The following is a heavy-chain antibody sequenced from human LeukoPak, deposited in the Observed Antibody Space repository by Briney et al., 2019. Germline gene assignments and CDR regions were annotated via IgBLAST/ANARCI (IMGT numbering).Heavy chain of an antibody. CDR3: ARDPRLEISGLVIDMLDY. J-gene: IGHJ4*02. CDR1: GFTFSSHS. V-gene: IGHV3-21*01. D-gene: IGHD3-3*01. CDR2: ISSSSSYI. Sequence: GGSLRLSCAASGFTFSSHSMSWVRQAPGKGLEWVSYISSSSSYIYYADSVKGRFAISRDNAKNSLYLQMNSLRAEDSGIYYCARDPRLEISGLVIDMLDYWGQGTLVTVSS.